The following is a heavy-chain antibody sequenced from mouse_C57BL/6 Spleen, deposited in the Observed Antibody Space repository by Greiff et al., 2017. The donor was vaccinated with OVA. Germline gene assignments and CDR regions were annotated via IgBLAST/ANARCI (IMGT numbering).Heavy chain of an antibody. CDR3: ARPVYYDYEGAWFAY. CDR2: ISSGSSTI. D-gene: IGHD2-4*01. CDR1: GFTFSDYG. J-gene: IGHJ3*01. V-gene: IGHV5-17*01. Sequence: EVHLVESGGGLVKPGGSLKLSCAASGFTFSDYGMHWVRQAPEKGLEWVAYISSGSSTIYYADTVKGRFTISRDNAKNTLFLQMTSLRSEDTAMYYCARPVYYDYEGAWFAYWGQGTLVTVSA.